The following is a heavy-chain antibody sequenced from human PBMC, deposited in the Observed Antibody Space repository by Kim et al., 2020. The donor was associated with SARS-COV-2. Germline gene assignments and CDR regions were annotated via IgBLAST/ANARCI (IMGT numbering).Heavy chain of an antibody. V-gene: IGHV3-15*01. D-gene: IGHD6-19*01. CDR1: GFIFNNAW. J-gene: IGHJ4*02. CDR3: STDCRGYRSGWYVCF. Sequence: GESLKISCAASGFIFNNAWMSWVRQAPVKGLEWLGRIKSKADGGTIEYAAPVKGRFTISSDDSKNTLYLQMNSLKTEDTAVYYCSTDCRGYRSGWYVCFWGQGTLVTVSS. CDR2: IKSKADGGTI.